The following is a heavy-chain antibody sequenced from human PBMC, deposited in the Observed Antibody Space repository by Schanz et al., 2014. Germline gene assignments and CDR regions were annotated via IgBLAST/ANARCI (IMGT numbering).Heavy chain of an antibody. V-gene: IGHV3-11*01. Sequence: QVHLVESGGGLVKPGGSLRLSCAASGFTFSDYYMTWIRQAPGPFLEWVSYINGGGSPTYYADSVRGRFTISRDNAKNSLFLQMNSLRAEDTAKYYCARGNYGMDVWGQGTTVTVSS. CDR1: GFTFSDYY. CDR3: ARGNYGMDV. J-gene: IGHJ6*02. CDR2: INGGGSPT.